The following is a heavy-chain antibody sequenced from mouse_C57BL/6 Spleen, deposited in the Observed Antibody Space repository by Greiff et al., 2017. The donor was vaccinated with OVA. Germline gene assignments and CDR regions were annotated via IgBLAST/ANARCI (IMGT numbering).Heavy chain of an antibody. J-gene: IGHJ4*01. CDR3: ARGQYYGSYYAMDY. V-gene: IGHV5-4*01. CDR1: GFTFSSYA. Sequence: EVQLVESGAGLVKPGGSLKLSCAASGFTFSSYAMPWVRQTPEQSLEWVATINPGDSYTYYLDNFKGRFTISADNAKNNLYLQISQLKSEDTAMYYCARGQYYGSYYAMDYWGQGTSVTVSS. CDR2: INPGDSYT. D-gene: IGHD1-1*01.